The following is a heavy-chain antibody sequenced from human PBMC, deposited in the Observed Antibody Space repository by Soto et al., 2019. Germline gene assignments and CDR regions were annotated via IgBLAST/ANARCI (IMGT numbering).Heavy chain of an antibody. J-gene: IGHJ4*02. CDR2: INPNSGGT. CDR3: ARERGARLLWFGETGFDY. Sequence: QVQLVQSGAEVKKPGASVKVSCKASGYTFTGYYMHWVRQAPGQGLEWMGWINPNSGGTNYAQKFQGWVTMTRDTSISTAYMELSRLRSDDTAVYYCARERGARLLWFGETGFDYWGQGTLVTVSS. CDR1: GYTFTGYY. V-gene: IGHV1-2*04. D-gene: IGHD3-10*01.